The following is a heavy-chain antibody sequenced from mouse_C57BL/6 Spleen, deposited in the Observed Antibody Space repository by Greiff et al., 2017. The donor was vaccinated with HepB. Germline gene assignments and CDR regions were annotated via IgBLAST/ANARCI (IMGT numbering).Heavy chain of an antibody. J-gene: IGHJ3*01. CDR1: GFNIKDDY. V-gene: IGHV14-4*01. CDR2: IDPENGDT. Sequence: VQLQQSGAELVRPGASVKLSCTASGFNIKDDYLHWVKQRPEQGLEWIGWIDPENGDTEYASKFQGKATITADTSSNTAYLQLSSLTSEDTAVYYCTFYSNPFADWGQGTLVTVAA. CDR3: TFYSNPFAD. D-gene: IGHD2-5*01.